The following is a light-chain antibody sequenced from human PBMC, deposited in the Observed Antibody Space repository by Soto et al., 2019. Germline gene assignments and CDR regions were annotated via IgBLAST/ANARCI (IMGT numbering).Light chain of an antibody. Sequence: QSVLTQPASVSGSPGQSITISCTGTISDVVVYTYVSLYQQHPGKAPKFIIYDVSNRPSWFSDRFSVSKSGNTSSLTISVFXAEDEADYYCSSYASSSTLYVFGTGTKVAVL. J-gene: IGLJ1*01. CDR2: DVS. CDR1: ISDVVVYTY. CDR3: SSYASSSTLYV. V-gene: IGLV2-14*01.